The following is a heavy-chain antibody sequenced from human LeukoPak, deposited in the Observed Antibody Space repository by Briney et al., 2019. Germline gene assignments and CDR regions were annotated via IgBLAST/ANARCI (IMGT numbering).Heavy chain of an antibody. J-gene: IGHJ4*02. CDR3: ARGGIAVAGTVDFDY. CDR2: ISWNSGSI. CDR1: GFTFDDYA. V-gene: IGHV3-9*01. D-gene: IGHD6-19*01. Sequence: GGSLSLSCAASGFTFDDYAMHWVRPAPGKGLEWVSGISWNSGSIGYADSVKGRFTISRDNAKNSLYLQMNSLRAEDTALYYCARGGIAVAGTVDFDYWGQGTLVTVSS.